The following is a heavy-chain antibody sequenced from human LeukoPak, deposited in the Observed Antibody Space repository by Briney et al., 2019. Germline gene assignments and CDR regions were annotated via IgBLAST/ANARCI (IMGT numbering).Heavy chain of an antibody. Sequence: GGSLRLSCAASGFTFSSYAMSCVRQAPGKGLEWVSAISGSGGSTYYADSVKGRFTISRDNSKNTLYLQMNSLRAEDTAVYYCAKGSGASRPYYLDYWGRGTLVTVSS. CDR3: AKGSGASRPYYLDY. J-gene: IGHJ4*02. CDR1: GFTFSSYA. V-gene: IGHV3-23*01. CDR2: ISGSGGST. D-gene: IGHD3-10*01.